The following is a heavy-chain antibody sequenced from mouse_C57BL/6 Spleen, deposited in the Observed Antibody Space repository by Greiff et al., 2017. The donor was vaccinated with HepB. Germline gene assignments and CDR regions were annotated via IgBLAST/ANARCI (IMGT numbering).Heavy chain of an antibody. D-gene: IGHD1-1*01. CDR2: IYPGDGDT. V-gene: IGHV1-82*01. CDR1: GYAFSSSW. J-gene: IGHJ2*01. CDR3: ARWGYYYGPRFDY. Sequence: VQLQQSGPELVKPGASVKISCKASGYAFSSSWMNWVKQRPGKGLEWIGRIYPGDGDTNYNGKFKGKATLTADKSSSTAYMQLSSLTSEDSAVYFCARWGYYYGPRFDYWGQGTTLTVSS.